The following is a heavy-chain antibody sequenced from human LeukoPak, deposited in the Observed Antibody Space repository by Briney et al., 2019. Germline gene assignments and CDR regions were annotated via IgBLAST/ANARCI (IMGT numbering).Heavy chain of an antibody. CDR1: GGSISSYC. J-gene: IGHJ4*02. Sequence: SETLSLTCTVSGGSISSYCWSWIRQPPGKGLEWIGYIYYSGSTNYNPSLKSRVTISVDTSKNQFSLKLSSVTAADTAVYYCARAHYDSSGYYRDWGQGTLVTVSS. V-gene: IGHV4-59*01. D-gene: IGHD3-22*01. CDR3: ARAHYDSSGYYRD. CDR2: IYYSGST.